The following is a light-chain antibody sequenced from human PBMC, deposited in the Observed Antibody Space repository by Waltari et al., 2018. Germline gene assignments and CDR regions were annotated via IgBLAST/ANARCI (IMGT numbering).Light chain of an antibody. CDR2: DVS. CDR1: SSDVGGYNY. V-gene: IGLV2-14*03. J-gene: IGLJ2*01. Sequence: QSALTQPASVSGSPGQSITISCTGTSSDVGGYNYVSWYQQHPGKAPKIMIYDVSNRPSVVSIRFSGSKSGNTASLTISGLQAEDEADYYCSSYTSSSTLDVVFGGGTKLTVL. CDR3: SSYTSSSTLDVV.